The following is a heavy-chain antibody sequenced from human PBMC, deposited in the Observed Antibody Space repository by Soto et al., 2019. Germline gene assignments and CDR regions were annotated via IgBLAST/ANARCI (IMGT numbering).Heavy chain of an antibody. D-gene: IGHD3-22*01. CDR2: INPNSGDT. V-gene: IGHV1-2*02. J-gene: IGHJ5*02. CDR3: ARTGNYYDSRGYNWFDP. Sequence: ASVKVSCKPSGYTFTGYFIHWVRQAPGQGLEWMGWINPNSGDTNYAQKLQGRVTMTRDTSISTAYMELSRLRSDDTAVYYCARTGNYYDSRGYNWFDPWGQGTLVTVSS. CDR1: GYTFTGYF.